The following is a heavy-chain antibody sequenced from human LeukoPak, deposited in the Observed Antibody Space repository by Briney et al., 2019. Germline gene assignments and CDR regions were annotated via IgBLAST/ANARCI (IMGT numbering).Heavy chain of an antibody. V-gene: IGHV3-74*01. Sequence: GGSLRLSCAASGFTFSSYWMHWVRQAPGKGLVWVSRINSDGSSTSYADSVKGRFTISRDNAKNTLYLQMNSLRAEDTAVYYCARDRYCSSTSCYDNWFDPWGRGTLVTVSS. CDR2: INSDGSST. J-gene: IGHJ5*02. CDR1: GFTFSSYW. CDR3: ARDRYCSSTSCYDNWFDP. D-gene: IGHD2-2*01.